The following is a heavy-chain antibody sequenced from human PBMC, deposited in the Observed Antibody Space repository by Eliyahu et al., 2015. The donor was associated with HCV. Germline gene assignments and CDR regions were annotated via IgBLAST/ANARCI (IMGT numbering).Heavy chain of an antibody. V-gene: IGHV4-59*01. Sequence: QVQLQESGPGLVKPSETLSLTCTVSGGXISSTYWAGXRQPPGKGLEWIGYIYYSGSTNYNXSLKSRVTISVDTSKNQFSLKLSSXTAADTAVYYCARQTVSYYYYYMDVCGKGTTVTVSS. CDR2: IYYSGST. D-gene: IGHD4-11*01. CDR3: ARQTVSYYYYYMDV. CDR1: GGXISSTY. J-gene: IGHJ6*03.